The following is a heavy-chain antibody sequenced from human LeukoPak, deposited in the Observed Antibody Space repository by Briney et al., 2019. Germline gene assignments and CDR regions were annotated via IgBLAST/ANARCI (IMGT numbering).Heavy chain of an antibody. CDR2: IKQDGSEK. CDR3: ATAIMVRGRIGAFDI. V-gene: IGHV3-7*01. CDR1: GFTFSNYG. Sequence: GGTLRLSCEVSGFTFSNYGMTWVRQAPGKGLEWVANIKQDGSEKYYVDSVKGRFTISRDNAKNSLYLQMNSLRAEDTAVYYCATAIMVRGRIGAFDIWGQGTMVTVSS. J-gene: IGHJ3*02. D-gene: IGHD3-10*01.